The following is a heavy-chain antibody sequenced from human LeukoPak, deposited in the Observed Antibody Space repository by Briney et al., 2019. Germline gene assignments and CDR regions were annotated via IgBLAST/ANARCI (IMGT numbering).Heavy chain of an antibody. V-gene: IGHV3-9*01. Sequence: GGSLRLSCAGSGLIFNNYAMHWVRQPPGKGLEWVSGISWNSGSIDYADSVKGRFTISRDNAKNSLYLQMNSLRVEDTAFYYCAKDNRRHYTSGPNPDSLHWGQGALVTVSS. CDR2: ISWNSGSI. CDR3: AKDNRRHYTSGPNPDSLH. D-gene: IGHD6-19*01. CDR1: GLIFNNYA. J-gene: IGHJ4*02.